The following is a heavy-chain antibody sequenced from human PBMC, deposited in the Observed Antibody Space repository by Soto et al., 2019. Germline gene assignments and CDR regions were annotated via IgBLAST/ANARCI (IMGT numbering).Heavy chain of an antibody. CDR1: GFSLSTRGVG. Sequence: QITLKESGPTLVKPTQTLTLTCSFSGFSLSTRGVGVGWIRQPPGKALEWLALIFWDDDKCYTPSLRSRLTITEDTSKIQVVLTMINMDPVDTATYDCAHRSRGYYYYFAHRGQGTLVTVSS. CDR3: AHRSRGYYYYFAH. J-gene: IGHJ4*02. D-gene: IGHD3-22*01. V-gene: IGHV2-5*02. CDR2: IFWDDDK.